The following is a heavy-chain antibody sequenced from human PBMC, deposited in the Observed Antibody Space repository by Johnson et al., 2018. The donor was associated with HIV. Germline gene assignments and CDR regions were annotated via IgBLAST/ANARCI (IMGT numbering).Heavy chain of an antibody. CDR3: ARGVTARAPGFM. V-gene: IGHV3-66*02. D-gene: IGHD6-6*01. J-gene: IGHJ3*02. CDR2: IYSGAST. CDR1: GFTVSSNY. Sequence: VQLVESGGGLVQPGGSLRLSCAASGFTVSSNYMSWVRQAPGKGLEWVSVIYSGASTYYADSVKGRFTISRDNSKNTLHLQMNSLRAEDTAVYYCARGVTARAPGFMWGQGTMVTVSS.